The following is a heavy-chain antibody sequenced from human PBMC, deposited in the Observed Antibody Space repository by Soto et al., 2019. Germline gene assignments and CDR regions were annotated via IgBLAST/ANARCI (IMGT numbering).Heavy chain of an antibody. Sequence: ASVKVSCKASGYTFTSYYMHWVRQAPGQGLEWMGIINPSGGSTSYAQKFQGRVTMTRDTSTSTVYMELSSLRSEDTAVYYCARYAGAYYDFWSGYSNYFDYWGQGTLVTVSS. CDR3: ARYAGAYYDFWSGYSNYFDY. D-gene: IGHD3-3*01. CDR2: INPSGGST. V-gene: IGHV1-46*01. J-gene: IGHJ4*02. CDR1: GYTFTSYY.